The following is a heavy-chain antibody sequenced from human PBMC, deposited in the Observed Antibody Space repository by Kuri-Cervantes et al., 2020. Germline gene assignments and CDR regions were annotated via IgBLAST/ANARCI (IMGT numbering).Heavy chain of an antibody. D-gene: IGHD3-22*01. CDR3: ARLPKSGYFWYFDL. V-gene: IGHV4-59*01. J-gene: IGHJ2*01. CDR1: GGSISSYY. Sequence: SETLSLTCTVSGGSISSYYWSWIRQPPGKRLEWIGYIYYSGSTNYNPSLKSRVTISVDTSKNQFSLKLSSVTAADTAVYYCARLPKSGYFWYFDLWGRGTLVTVSS. CDR2: IYYSGST.